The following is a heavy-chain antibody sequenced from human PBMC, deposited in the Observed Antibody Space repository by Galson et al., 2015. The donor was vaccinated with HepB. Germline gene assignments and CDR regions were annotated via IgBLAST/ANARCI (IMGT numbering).Heavy chain of an antibody. J-gene: IGHJ5*02. Sequence: SLRLSCAASGSIVSSRYLSWVRQAPGKGLQWVSVIYTSGAITVYADSVKGRFTISRDNSENTLFLHMNSVRAEDTAVYYCMRGDSGGSSWGQGTLVTVSS. CDR2: IYTSGAIT. V-gene: IGHV3-53*01. CDR1: GSIVSSRY. CDR3: MRGDSGGSS. D-gene: IGHD2-15*01.